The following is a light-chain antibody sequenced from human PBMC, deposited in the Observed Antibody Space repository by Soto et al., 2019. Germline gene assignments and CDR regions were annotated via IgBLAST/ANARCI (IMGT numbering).Light chain of an antibody. J-gene: IGKJ3*01. CDR3: QQYDNLPVT. Sequence: DIQMTQSPSSLSAFVGERVTITCQASQDISTYVNWYQQKPGKTPNLLIYAASNLETRVPSRFSGSGSGTKFTLTISRLQSEDIGTYYCQQYDNLPVTFGPGTKVNVK. CDR2: AAS. CDR1: QDISTY. V-gene: IGKV1-33*01.